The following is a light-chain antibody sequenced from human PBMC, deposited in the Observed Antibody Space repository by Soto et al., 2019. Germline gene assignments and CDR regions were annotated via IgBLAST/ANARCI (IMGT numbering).Light chain of an antibody. CDR1: SSDVGAYNY. V-gene: IGLV2-14*01. J-gene: IGLJ1*01. CDR3: ISYTVSRSYV. CDR2: SVS. Sequence: QSVLTQPPSASGSPGQSVAISCTGTSSDVGAYNYVAWFQQFPGKTPKLVIYSVSDRPSGVSYRFSGSKSGNTASLTISGLQADDEADYYCISYTVSRSYVFGTGTKVTVL.